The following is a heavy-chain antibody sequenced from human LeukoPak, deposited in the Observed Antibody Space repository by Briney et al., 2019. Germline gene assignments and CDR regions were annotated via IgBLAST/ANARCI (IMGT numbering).Heavy chain of an antibody. CDR2: IYYSGST. D-gene: IGHD1-26*01. V-gene: IGHV4-59*01. Sequence: SETLSLTCIVSGGSISSYYWSWIRQPPGKGLEWIGYIYYSGSTNYNPSLKSRVTISVDTSKKQFSLKLSSVTAADTAVYYCARYRTSGSYLFDYWGQGTLVTVSS. J-gene: IGHJ4*02. CDR1: GGSISSYY. CDR3: ARYRTSGSYLFDY.